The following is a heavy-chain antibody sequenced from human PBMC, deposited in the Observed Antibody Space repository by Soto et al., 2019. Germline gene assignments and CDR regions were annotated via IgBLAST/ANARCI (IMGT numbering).Heavy chain of an antibody. D-gene: IGHD3-10*01. Sequence: SLILSCAXSGFIFKMYWMHWVRQSPGKGLVWISRIYNDGTYSDYADSVRGRFTISRDNVNDTLYLQMNNLRAEDSGLYYCTRGPRPISTGTGAYWGQGTQVTVSS. CDR1: GFIFKMYW. J-gene: IGHJ4*02. CDR2: IYNDGTYS. V-gene: IGHV3-74*01. CDR3: TRGPRPISTGTGAY.